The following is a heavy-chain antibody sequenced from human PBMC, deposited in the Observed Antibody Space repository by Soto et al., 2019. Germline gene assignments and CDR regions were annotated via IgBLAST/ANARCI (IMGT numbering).Heavy chain of an antibody. D-gene: IGHD5-18*01. CDR3: ASGVDTAMVTVDY. Sequence: RSLTGTVSGGSVSSGSYYWIWLQQPPGQGLEWIGYIYYSGRTNYNPSLKSRVTISVDTSKNQFSLKLSSVTAADTAVYYCASGVDTAMVTVDYWGQGTLVNVSS. CDR2: IYYSGRT. V-gene: IGHV4-61*01. J-gene: IGHJ4*02. CDR1: GGSVSSGSYY.